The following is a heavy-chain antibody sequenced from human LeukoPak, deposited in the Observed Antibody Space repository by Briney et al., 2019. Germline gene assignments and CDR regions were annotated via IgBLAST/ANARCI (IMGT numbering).Heavy chain of an antibody. Sequence: PGGSLRLSCGASAFIFSSYWMYWVRQAPGKGLVWVSRINSDGTSTTYADSVKGRFTISRDNAKNTLYLQMNSLRAEDTAVYYCAREGSSYSMDVWGQGTTVTVSS. J-gene: IGHJ6*02. V-gene: IGHV3-74*01. CDR1: AFIFSSYW. CDR3: AREGSSYSMDV. CDR2: INSDGTST.